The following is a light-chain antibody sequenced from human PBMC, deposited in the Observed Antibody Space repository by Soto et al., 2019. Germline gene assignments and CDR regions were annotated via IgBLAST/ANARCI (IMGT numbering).Light chain of an antibody. V-gene: IGKV3-20*01. Sequence: EIVLTQSPGTLSLSPGERANLSCRASQSVSSSYLAWHQQKPGQAPRLLIYGASSRATGIPDRFSGSGSGTDFTLTISRLEPEDFAVYYCHQYGGSPRTLGQGTKVEIK. CDR3: HQYGGSPRT. CDR2: GAS. CDR1: QSVSSSY. J-gene: IGKJ1*01.